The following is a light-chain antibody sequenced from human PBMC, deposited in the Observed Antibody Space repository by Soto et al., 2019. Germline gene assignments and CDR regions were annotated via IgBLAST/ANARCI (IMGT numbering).Light chain of an antibody. CDR1: QGIGNY. CDR2: AAS. CDR3: QQSYGTPLT. V-gene: IGKV1-39*01. Sequence: DMEMTQSPSSLSASVGDRVAITCRASQGIGNYLNWYQHKPGKVPKLLIYAASSLQSGVPTRFSGSGSGTDFTLTINSLQPEDFATYYCQQSYGTPLTFGGGTKIEIK. J-gene: IGKJ4*01.